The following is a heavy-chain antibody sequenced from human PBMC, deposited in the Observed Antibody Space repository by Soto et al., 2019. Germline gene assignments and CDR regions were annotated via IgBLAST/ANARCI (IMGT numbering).Heavy chain of an antibody. V-gene: IGHV1-3*05. CDR3: ARGGPPIDY. D-gene: IGHD3-10*01. CDR1: GYTFSSYA. CDR2: INAGNGNT. J-gene: IGHJ4*02. Sequence: QVQLVQSGAEEKKPGASVKVSCKASGYTFSSYAMHWVRQAPGQRLEWMGWINAGNGNTKYSQKFQGRVTITRDTSPSTAYRERSSMRSEDTAVYYCARGGPPIDYWGQGTLFTVSS.